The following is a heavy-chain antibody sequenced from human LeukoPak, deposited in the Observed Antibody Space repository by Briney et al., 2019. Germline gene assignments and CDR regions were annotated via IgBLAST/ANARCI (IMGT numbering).Heavy chain of an antibody. D-gene: IGHD3-10*01. CDR1: GYTFTGYY. CDR3: ARDESLYYYGSGSYSPFDY. J-gene: IGHJ4*02. CDR2: INPNSGGT. Sequence: ASVKVSCKASGYTFTGYYMHWVRQAPGQGLEWMGWINPNSGGTNYAQKFQGRVTMTRDTSISTAYMELSSLRSEDTAVYYCARDESLYYYGSGSYSPFDYWGQGTLVTVSS. V-gene: IGHV1-2*02.